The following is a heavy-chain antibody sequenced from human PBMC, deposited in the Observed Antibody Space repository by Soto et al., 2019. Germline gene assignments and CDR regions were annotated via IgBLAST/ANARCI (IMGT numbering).Heavy chain of an antibody. D-gene: IGHD6-13*01. J-gene: IGHJ6*02. CDR2: INSDGSST. CDR3: AREFSSKLYYYYGMDV. Sequence: EVQLVESGGGLVQPGGSLRLSCAASGFTFSSYWMHWVRQAPGKGLVWVSRINSDGSSTSYADSVKGRFTIARDNAKNTLYLQMNSLRAEDTAVYYCAREFSSKLYYYYGMDVWGQGTTVTVSS. V-gene: IGHV3-74*01. CDR1: GFTFSSYW.